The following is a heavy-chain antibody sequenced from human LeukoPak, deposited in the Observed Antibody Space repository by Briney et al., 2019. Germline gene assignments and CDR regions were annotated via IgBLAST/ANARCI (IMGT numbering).Heavy chain of an antibody. CDR1: GYTFTNYG. Sequence: ASVKVSCKASGYTFTNYGINWVRQATGQGLEWMGWINPKSGRTGYAQKFQGRVTITRNTSISTAYMELSSLRSEDTAVYYCARGVKAARPYYYYYYMDVWGKGTTVTVSS. CDR2: INPKSGRT. J-gene: IGHJ6*03. V-gene: IGHV1-8*03. D-gene: IGHD6-6*01. CDR3: ARGVKAARPYYYYYYMDV.